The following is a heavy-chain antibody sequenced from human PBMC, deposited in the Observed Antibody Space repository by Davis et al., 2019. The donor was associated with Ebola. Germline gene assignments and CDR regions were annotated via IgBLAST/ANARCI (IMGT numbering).Heavy chain of an antibody. D-gene: IGHD6-19*01. CDR3: ARGAGGMDG. V-gene: IGHV3-7*01. CDR2: IKQDGSEK. Sequence: PGGSLRLSCAASGFTFTTYWMTWVRQAPGKGLEWVGNIKQDGSEKYSVVSVKGRFTISKDNANHSVFLQMTSLRADDTAVYYCARGAGGMDGWGEGTTVTVSS. J-gene: IGHJ6*04. CDR1: GFTFTTYW.